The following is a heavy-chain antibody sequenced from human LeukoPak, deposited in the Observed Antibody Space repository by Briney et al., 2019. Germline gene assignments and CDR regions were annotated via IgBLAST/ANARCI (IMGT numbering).Heavy chain of an antibody. D-gene: IGHD3-3*01. Sequence: GGSLRLSCAASGFTFSRYWMSWVRQAPGKGLEWVANIKQDGSEKYYVDSVKGRFTISRDNSKNTLYLQMNSLRAEDTAVYYCVRVGDFWSGYPNYYYGMDVWGQGTTVTVSS. CDR3: VRVGDFWSGYPNYYYGMDV. CDR1: GFTFSRYW. CDR2: IKQDGSEK. J-gene: IGHJ6*02. V-gene: IGHV3-7*04.